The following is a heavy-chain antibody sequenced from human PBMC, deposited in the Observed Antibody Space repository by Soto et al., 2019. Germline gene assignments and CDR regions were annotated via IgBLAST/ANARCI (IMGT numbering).Heavy chain of an antibody. CDR2: IYYSGST. D-gene: IGHD3-3*01. CDR1: GGSMSSYY. J-gene: IGHJ6*03. Sequence: PSETLSLTCSVSGGSMSSYYWSWIRQPPGKGLECIGYIYYSGSTNYNPSLKSRVTISVDTSKNQFSLKLSSVTAADTAVYYCTRAKRFLGHYYYMDVWGKGTTVTVSS. CDR3: TRAKRFLGHYYYMDV. V-gene: IGHV4-59*12.